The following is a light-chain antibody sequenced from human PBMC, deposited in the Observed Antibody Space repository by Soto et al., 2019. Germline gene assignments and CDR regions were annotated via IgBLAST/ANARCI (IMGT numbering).Light chain of an antibody. CDR1: QNVGSTY. CDR2: GASS. CDR3: HQFGGSYGGSWT. V-gene: IGKV3-20*01. Sequence: IVLTQSPGTLSLSPGERATLSCRASQNVGSTYLAWYHQKPGQAPRLLIYGASSTRATGITDRFSGSGSGAAFTITNSGLEPEDFAVYYFHQFGGSYGGSWTFGGGTKVEIK. J-gene: IGKJ1*01.